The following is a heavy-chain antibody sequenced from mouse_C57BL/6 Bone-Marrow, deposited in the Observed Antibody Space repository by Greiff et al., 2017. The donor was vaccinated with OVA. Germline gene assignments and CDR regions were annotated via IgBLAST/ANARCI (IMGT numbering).Heavy chain of an antibody. V-gene: IGHV1-15*01. Sequence: VQLQQSGAELVRPGASVTLSCKASGYTFTDYEMHWVKQTPVHGLEWIGAIDPETGGTAYNQKFKGKAILTADKSSSTAYMELRSLTSEDSAVYYCTRIHGSSWCAYWGQGTLVTVSA. J-gene: IGHJ3*01. CDR1: GYTFTDYE. CDR2: IDPETGGT. D-gene: IGHD1-1*01. CDR3: TRIHGSSWCAY.